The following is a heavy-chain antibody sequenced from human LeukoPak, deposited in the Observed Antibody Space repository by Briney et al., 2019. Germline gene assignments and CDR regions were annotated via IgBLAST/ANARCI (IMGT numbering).Heavy chain of an antibody. V-gene: IGHV7-4-1*02. J-gene: IGHJ6*02. D-gene: IGHD1-1*01. CDR2: INTNTGNP. Sequence: ASVTVSCKASGYTFTSYAMNWVRQAPGQGLEWMGWINTNTGNPTYAQGFTGRFVFSLDTSVSTAYLQISSLKAEDTAVYYCARLGTKSTTGTTLDYYYYGMDVWGQGTTVTVSS. CDR3: ARLGTKSTTGTTLDYYYYGMDV. CDR1: GYTFTSYA.